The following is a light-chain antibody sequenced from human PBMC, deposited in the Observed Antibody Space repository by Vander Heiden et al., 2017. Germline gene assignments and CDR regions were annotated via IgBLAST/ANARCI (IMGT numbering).Light chain of an antibody. CDR3: MQALQTRT. Sequence: DIVMTPSPLSLPVTPGDPASISCRSSQSLLHSNGYNYLDWYLQKPGQSPQLLIYLGSNRASGVPDRFSGSGSGTDFTLKISRVEAEDVGVYYCMQALQTRTFGQGTKLEIK. CDR2: LGS. CDR1: QSLLHSNGYNY. J-gene: IGKJ2*01. V-gene: IGKV2-28*01.